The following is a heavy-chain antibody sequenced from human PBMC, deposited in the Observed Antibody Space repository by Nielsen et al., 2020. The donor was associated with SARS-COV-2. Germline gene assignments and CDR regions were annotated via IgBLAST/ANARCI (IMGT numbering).Heavy chain of an antibody. Sequence: GESLKIPCAAPGFTFSSYEMNWVRQAPGKGLEWVSYISSSGSTIYYADSVKGRFTISRDNAKNSLYLQMNSLRAEDTAVYYCASENFWSGYYSSNWFDPWGQGTLVTVSS. CDR3: ASENFWSGYYSSNWFDP. CDR1: GFTFSSYE. V-gene: IGHV3-48*03. CDR2: ISSSGSTI. J-gene: IGHJ5*02. D-gene: IGHD3-3*01.